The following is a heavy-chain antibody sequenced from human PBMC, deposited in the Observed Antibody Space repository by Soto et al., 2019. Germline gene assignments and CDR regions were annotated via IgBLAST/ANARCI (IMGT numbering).Heavy chain of an antibody. V-gene: IGHV4-31*11. J-gene: IGHJ3*02. CDR1: GGSISSGGYY. CDR3: AFGRFPSPVFDI. D-gene: IGHD3-10*01. CDR2: IYYSGST. Sequence: QVQLQESGPGLVKPSQTLSLTCAVSGGSISSGGYYWSWIRQHPGKGLEWIGYIYYSGSTYYNPSLKSRVTISVDTSKNQFSLKLSSVTAADTAVYYCAFGRFPSPVFDIWGQGTMVTVSS.